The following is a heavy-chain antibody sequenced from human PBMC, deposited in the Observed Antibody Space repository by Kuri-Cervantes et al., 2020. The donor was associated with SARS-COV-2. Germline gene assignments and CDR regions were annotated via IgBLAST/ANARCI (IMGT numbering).Heavy chain of an antibody. CDR1: GFTFSSYS. D-gene: IGHD6-6*01. V-gene: IGHV3-21*01. CDR3: AKEVEQPVPWFDP. Sequence: GESLKISCAASGFTFSSYSMNWVRQAPEKGLEWVSYISSSSSYKYYADSVKGRFTISRDKTKNSLYLQMNSLRAEDTAVYYCAKEVEQPVPWFDPWGQGTLVTVSS. CDR2: ISSSSSYK. J-gene: IGHJ5*02.